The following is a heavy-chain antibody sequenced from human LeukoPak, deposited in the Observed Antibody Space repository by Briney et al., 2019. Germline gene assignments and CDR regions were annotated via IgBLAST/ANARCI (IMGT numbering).Heavy chain of an antibody. D-gene: IGHD4-17*01. Sequence: PGGSLRLSCAASGFTFSSYGMHWVRQAPGKGLEWVAFIRYDGSNKYYADSVKGRFTISRDNSKNTLYLQMDSLRAEDTAVYYCAKDSMTTVTTPDYWGQGTLVTVSS. J-gene: IGHJ4*02. V-gene: IGHV3-30*02. CDR3: AKDSMTTVTTPDY. CDR1: GFTFSSYG. CDR2: IRYDGSNK.